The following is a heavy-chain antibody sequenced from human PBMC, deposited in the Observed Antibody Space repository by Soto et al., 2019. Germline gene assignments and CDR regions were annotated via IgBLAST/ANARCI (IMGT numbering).Heavy chain of an antibody. J-gene: IGHJ6*02. D-gene: IGHD3-16*01. CDR2: IYRGDST. V-gene: IGHV3-53*01. CDR1: GFTVSNNY. CDR3: AVYYDYGGVTSGGMDV. Sequence: DVQVVESGGGLIQPGGSLRLSCAASGFTVSNNYMSWVRQGPGKGLEWVSTIYRGDSTYYADSVKGRFTISRDNSENTLYVLMNSLRTHDTTVYYGAVYYDYGGVTSGGMDVWGQGATVTVSS.